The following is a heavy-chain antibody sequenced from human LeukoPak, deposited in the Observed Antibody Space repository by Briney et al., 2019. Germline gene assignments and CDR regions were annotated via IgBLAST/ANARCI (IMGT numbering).Heavy chain of an antibody. Sequence: GGSLRLSCAASGFTFSTYWMHWVRQAPGKGLMWVSRIISDGSSTSYADSVKGRFTISRDNAKNTLYLQMNSLRAEDTALCSCVREPRVPLHPYSSGVFDNWGQGTLVTVSS. J-gene: IGHJ4*02. CDR2: IISDGSST. CDR3: VREPRVPLHPYSSGVFDN. CDR1: GFTFSTYW. V-gene: IGHV3-74*01. D-gene: IGHD6-19*01.